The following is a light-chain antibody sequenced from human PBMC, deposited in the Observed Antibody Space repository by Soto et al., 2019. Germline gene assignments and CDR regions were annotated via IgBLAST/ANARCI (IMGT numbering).Light chain of an antibody. J-gene: IGKJ3*01. Sequence: EMVMTQSPATLSVSPGEGATLSCRASQSVGSKLAWYQQKPGQAARLLFSAASTRPSGIPASFSGSGSGSEFTLTISGLQSDDFAVYYCQQYSIWSPSFGTGTKVYIK. CDR2: AAS. CDR1: QSVGSK. V-gene: IGKV3-15*01. CDR3: QQYSIWSPS.